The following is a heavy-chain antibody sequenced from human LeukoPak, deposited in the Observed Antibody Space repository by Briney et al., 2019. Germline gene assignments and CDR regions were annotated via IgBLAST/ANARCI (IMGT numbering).Heavy chain of an antibody. CDR3: ARVSRRVAAAGPYYYYYGMDV. Sequence: SETLSLTCTVSGGSISSYYWSWIRQPPGKGLEWIGYIYYSGGTNYNSSLKSRVTISIDTSKNQFSLKLSSVTAADTAVYYCARVSRRVAAAGPYYYYYGMDVWGQGTTVTVSS. V-gene: IGHV4-59*12. CDR1: GGSISSYY. CDR2: IYYSGGT. D-gene: IGHD6-13*01. J-gene: IGHJ6*02.